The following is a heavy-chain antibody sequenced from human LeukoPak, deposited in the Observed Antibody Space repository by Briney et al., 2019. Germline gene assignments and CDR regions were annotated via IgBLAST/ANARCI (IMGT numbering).Heavy chain of an antibody. D-gene: IGHD3-10*01. V-gene: IGHV4-39*01. CDR3: ARPFTMDFWFDP. Sequence: PSGTLSLTCTVSGGSISSSSYYWGWIRQPPGKGLEWIGSIYYSGSTYYNPSLKSRVTISVDTSKNQFSLKLSSVTAADTAVYYCARPFTMDFWFDPWGQGTLVTVSS. CDR2: IYYSGST. J-gene: IGHJ5*02. CDR1: GGSISSSSYY.